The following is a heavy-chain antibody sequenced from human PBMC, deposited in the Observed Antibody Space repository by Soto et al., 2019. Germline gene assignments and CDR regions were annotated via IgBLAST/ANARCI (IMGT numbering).Heavy chain of an antibody. CDR1: GYSISSGYY. V-gene: IGHV4-38-2*02. Sequence: SETLSLTCAVSGYSISSGYYWGWIRQPPGKGLEWIGSIYHSGSTYYNPSLKSRVTISVDTSKNQFSLKLSPVTAADTAVYYCARDLPDCSTSCYTKYNWFDPWGQGTLVTVSS. J-gene: IGHJ5*02. CDR3: ARDLPDCSTSCYTKYNWFDP. D-gene: IGHD2-2*02. CDR2: IYHSGST.